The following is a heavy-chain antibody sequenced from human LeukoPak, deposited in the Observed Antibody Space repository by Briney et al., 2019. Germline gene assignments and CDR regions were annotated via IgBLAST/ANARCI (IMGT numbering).Heavy chain of an antibody. CDR2: IYSSGST. V-gene: IGHV4-61*02. Sequence: SETLSLTCTVSGGSISSGSYYWSWIRQPAGKGLEWIGRIYSSGSTNYNPSLKSRVTISLDTSKNQFSLKLNSVTAADTAVYYCARDHLANLASRLFDPWGQGTLVTVSS. D-gene: IGHD3-3*01. CDR3: ARDHLANLASRLFDP. J-gene: IGHJ5*02. CDR1: GGSISSGSYY.